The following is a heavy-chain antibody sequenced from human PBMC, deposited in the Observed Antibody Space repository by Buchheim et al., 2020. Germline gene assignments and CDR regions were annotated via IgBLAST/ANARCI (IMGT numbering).Heavy chain of an antibody. CDR2: IDPSDSYT. V-gene: IGHV5-10-1*03. CDR3: ASPPLRRRYYYDSSGYYYGY. D-gene: IGHD3-22*01. J-gene: IGHJ4*02. CDR1: GYSFTSYW. Sequence: EVQLVQSGAEVKKPGESLRISCKGSGYSFTSYWISWVRQMPGKGLEWMGRIDPSDSYTNYSPSFQGHVTISADKSISPAYPQWSSLKASDTAMYYCASPPLRRRYYYDSSGYYYGYWGQGTL.